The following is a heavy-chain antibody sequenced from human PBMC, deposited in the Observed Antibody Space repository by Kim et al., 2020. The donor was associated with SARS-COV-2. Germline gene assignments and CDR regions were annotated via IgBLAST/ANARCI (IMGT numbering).Heavy chain of an antibody. V-gene: IGHV1-69*13. Sequence: SVKVSCKASGGTFSSYAISWVRQAPGQGLEWMGGIIPIFGTANYAQKFQGRVTITADESTSTAYMELSSLRSEDTAVYYCARVLRLESVTSYLSYYYYGMDVWGQGTTVTVSS. D-gene: IGHD2-2*01. CDR1: GGTFSSYA. CDR2: IIPIFGTA. J-gene: IGHJ6*02. CDR3: ARVLRLESVTSYLSYYYYGMDV.